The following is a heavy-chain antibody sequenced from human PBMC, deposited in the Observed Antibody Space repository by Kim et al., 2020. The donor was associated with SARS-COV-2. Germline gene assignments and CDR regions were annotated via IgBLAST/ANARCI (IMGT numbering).Heavy chain of an antibody. CDR3: ARGYGVVHPDAFDI. Sequence: SETLSLTCTVSGGSISSGGYYWSWIRQHPGKGLEWIGYIYYSGSTYYNPSLKSRVTISVDTSKNQFSLKLSSVTAADTAVYYCARGYGVVHPDAFDIWGQGTMVTVSS. CDR2: IYYSGST. J-gene: IGHJ3*02. D-gene: IGHD5-18*01. V-gene: IGHV4-31*03. CDR1: GGSISSGGYY.